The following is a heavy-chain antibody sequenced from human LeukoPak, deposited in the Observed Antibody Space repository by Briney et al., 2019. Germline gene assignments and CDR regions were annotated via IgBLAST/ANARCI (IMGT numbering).Heavy chain of an antibody. CDR2: IRPDGSDK. CDR3: GRWGVTAGLDR. Sequence: PGGSLRLSCAASGFTFGNTWMGWVRQAPGKGLEWVANIRPDGSDKYYVDSVRGRFTISRDNAQNSVNLQTNSLRAEDSAVYYRGRWGVTAGLDRWGQGTLVSVAS. D-gene: IGHD3-10*01. J-gene: IGHJ5*02. CDR1: GFTFGNTW. V-gene: IGHV3-7*01.